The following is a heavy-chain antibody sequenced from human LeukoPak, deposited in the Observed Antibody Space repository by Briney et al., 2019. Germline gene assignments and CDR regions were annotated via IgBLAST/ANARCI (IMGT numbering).Heavy chain of an antibody. D-gene: IGHD5-18*01. J-gene: IGHJ4*02. CDR3: AKGGRYSYGPYYFAY. V-gene: IGHV3-9*01. Sequence: PGRSLRLSCAASGFTFDDYAMHWVRQAPGKGLEWVSGISWNSGSIGYADSVKGRFTISRDNAKNSLYLQMNSLRAEDTALYYCAKGGRYSYGPYYFAYWGQGTLVTVSS. CDR1: GFTFDDYA. CDR2: ISWNSGSI.